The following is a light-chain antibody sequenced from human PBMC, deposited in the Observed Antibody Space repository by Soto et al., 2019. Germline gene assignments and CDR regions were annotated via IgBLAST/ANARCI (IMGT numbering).Light chain of an antibody. V-gene: IGKV1-33*01. Sequence: DIQMTQSPSSLSAAVGDRVTFTCQASQDXYKYLNWYQQKPGKAPKLLIYDASNLERGVPSRFSGSGSGTDFSLTVDXLXPXXXXTXXXXXYDHPPYTFGQGTKLEIK. CDR2: DAS. CDR3: XXYDHPPYT. CDR1: QDXYKY. J-gene: IGKJ2*01.